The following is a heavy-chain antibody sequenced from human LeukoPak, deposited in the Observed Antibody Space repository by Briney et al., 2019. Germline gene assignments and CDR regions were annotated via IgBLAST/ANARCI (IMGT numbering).Heavy chain of an antibody. J-gene: IGHJ6*02. CDR2: IYYGENT. D-gene: IGHD2-15*01. CDR3: ARVGGSNYYYYGMDV. Sequence: SETLSLTCTVSGGSISSYYWSWIRQPPRKGLEWIGYIYYGENTNYNPSLKSRVTMSVDTSMNQFSLKLSSVTAADTAVYYCARVGGSNYYYYGMDVWGQGTTVTVSS. V-gene: IGHV4-59*01. CDR1: GGSISSYY.